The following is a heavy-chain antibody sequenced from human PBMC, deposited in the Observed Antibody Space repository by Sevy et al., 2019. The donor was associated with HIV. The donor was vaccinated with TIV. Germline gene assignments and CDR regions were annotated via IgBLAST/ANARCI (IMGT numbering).Heavy chain of an antibody. V-gene: IGHV3-23*01. D-gene: IGHD3-3*01. CDR3: AKDHYTAVPIFGVVPPGYYGLDV. CDR1: GFTFNNHA. J-gene: IGHJ6*02. Sequence: GGSLRLSCTTSGFTFNNHAMTWVRQAPGQGLEWVSTISGGGDTNYADSVKGRFTISRDNSKNTLFLQMNGLRAEDTALYYCAKDHYTAVPIFGVVPPGYYGLDVWGQGTTVTVSS. CDR2: ISGGGDT.